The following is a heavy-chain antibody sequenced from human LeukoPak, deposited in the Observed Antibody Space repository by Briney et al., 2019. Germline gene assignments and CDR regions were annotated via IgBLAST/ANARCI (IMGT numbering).Heavy chain of an antibody. V-gene: IGHV3-66*01. Sequence: GGSLRLSCAASGFTVSNIFMNWVRQAPGKGLEWVSIIYSGGSTYYADSVKGRFTISRDNSKNTLDLQMNSLRAEDTAVYYCARMPFTRNDYYGLDVWGQGTTVTVSS. D-gene: IGHD3-10*01. CDR2: IYSGGST. J-gene: IGHJ6*02. CDR1: GFTVSNIF. CDR3: ARMPFTRNDYYGLDV.